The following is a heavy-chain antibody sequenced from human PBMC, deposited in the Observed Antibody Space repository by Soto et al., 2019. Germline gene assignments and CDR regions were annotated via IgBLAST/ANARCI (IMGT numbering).Heavy chain of an antibody. CDR1: GFTFSSYE. V-gene: IGHV3-48*03. Sequence: EVQLVESGGGLVQPGGSLRLSWAASGFTFSSYEMNWVRKAPGKGLEWVSYISSSGSTIYYADSVKGRFTISRDNAKNSLYLQMNSLRAEDTAVYYCARGPGIAADFDYWGQGTLVTVSS. CDR2: ISSSGSTI. D-gene: IGHD6-13*01. J-gene: IGHJ4*02. CDR3: ARGPGIAADFDY.